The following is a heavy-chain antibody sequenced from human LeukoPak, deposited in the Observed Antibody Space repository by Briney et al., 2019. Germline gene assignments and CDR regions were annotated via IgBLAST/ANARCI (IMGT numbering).Heavy chain of an antibody. V-gene: IGHV4-38-2*01. CDR2: IYHSGST. CDR1: GYSISSGYY. J-gene: IGHJ6*04. CDR3: ARLDGSGSYYYYGMDV. D-gene: IGHD3-10*01. Sequence: SSETLSLTCAVSGYSISSGYYWGWIRQPPGKGLEWIGSIYHSGSTYYSPSLKSRVTISVDTSKNQFSLKLSSVTAADTAVYYCARLDGSGSYYYYGMDVWGKGTTVTVSS.